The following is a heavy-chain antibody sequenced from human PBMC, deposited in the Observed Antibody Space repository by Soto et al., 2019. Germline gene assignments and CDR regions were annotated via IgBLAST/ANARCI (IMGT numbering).Heavy chain of an antibody. J-gene: IGHJ4*02. CDR2: ISYDGSNK. Sequence: QVQLVESGGGVVQPGRSLRLSCAASGFTFSSYAMHWVRQAPGKGLEWVAVISYDGSNKYYADSVKGRFTISRDNSKNTLYLQMDSLRAEDTAVYYCASNIAAAGDFDYWGQGTLVNVSS. V-gene: IGHV3-30-3*01. D-gene: IGHD6-13*01. CDR1: GFTFSSYA. CDR3: ASNIAAAGDFDY.